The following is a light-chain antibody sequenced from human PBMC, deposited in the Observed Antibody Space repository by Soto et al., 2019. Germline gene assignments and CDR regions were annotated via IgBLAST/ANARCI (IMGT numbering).Light chain of an antibody. J-gene: IGKJ4*01. CDR3: QQYNELPLT. V-gene: IGKV3-15*01. Sequence: EIVMTQSPATLSVSPGERATLSCRASQSVFSNLAWYQQKPGQAPRLLIYGASTRATGIPARFSGSGSGTEFTLTISSLQSEDFAVYYCQQYNELPLTFGGGTKVEIK. CDR1: QSVFSN. CDR2: GAS.